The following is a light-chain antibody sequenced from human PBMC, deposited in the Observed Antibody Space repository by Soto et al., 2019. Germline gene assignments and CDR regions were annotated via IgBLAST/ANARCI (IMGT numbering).Light chain of an antibody. J-gene: IGKJ1*01. CDR3: HQYNSYTWT. CDR2: AAS. V-gene: IGKV1-39*01. CDR1: QSISSY. Sequence: DIQMTQSPSSLSASVGDRFTITCLASQSISSYLNWYQQKPGKAPKLLIYAASSLQSGVPSRFSASGSGTEFTLTISGLQPDDFATYYCHQYNSYTWTFGQGTKVDIK.